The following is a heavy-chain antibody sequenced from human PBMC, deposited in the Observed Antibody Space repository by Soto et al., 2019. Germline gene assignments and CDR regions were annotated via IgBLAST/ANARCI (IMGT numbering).Heavy chain of an antibody. CDR3: ARIGGYHGPLDY. Sequence: SERMSLTWSVSGVSISSHFWSWIRQPPGRGLEWIGYTYHRGSTNYSPSLKSRVAISLDTSENQFSLKVNSVTAADTAVYYCARIGGYHGPLDYWGQGTPVTVSS. V-gene: IGHV4-59*11. CDR1: GVSISSHF. J-gene: IGHJ4*02. CDR2: TYHRGST. D-gene: IGHD2-15*01.